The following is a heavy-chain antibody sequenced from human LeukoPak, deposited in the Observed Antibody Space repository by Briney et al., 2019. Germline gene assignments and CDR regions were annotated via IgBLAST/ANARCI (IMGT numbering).Heavy chain of an antibody. CDR3: ARSRGAIAVAGHAEYFHH. D-gene: IGHD6-13*01. CDR1: GFSLSTSGMC. J-gene: IGHJ1*01. V-gene: IGHV2-70*11. Sequence: ASGPTLVNPTQTLTLTCTFSGFSLSTSGMCVSWIRQPPGKALEWLARIDSDDDKYYSTSLKTRLTISKDTSKNQVVLTMTNMDPVDTATYYCARSRGAIAVAGHAEYFHHWGQGTLVTVSS. CDR2: IDSDDDK.